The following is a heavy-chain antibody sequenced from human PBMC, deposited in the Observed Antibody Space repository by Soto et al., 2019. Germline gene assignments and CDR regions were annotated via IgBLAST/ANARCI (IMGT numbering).Heavy chain of an antibody. J-gene: IGHJ4*02. Sequence: QLQLQESGSGLLKPSQTLSLTCTVSGGSISSGGYSWSWIRQPPGKALEWIGYIYHGGITYYNPSLNSRVTIAVDTSKNQFSLKMTSVTAADTAVYYCARGPITATPNVHGIDFWGQGTLVTVSS. CDR2: IYHGGIT. D-gene: IGHD1-20*01. CDR3: ARGPITATPNVHGIDF. V-gene: IGHV4-30-2*01. CDR1: GGSISSGGYS.